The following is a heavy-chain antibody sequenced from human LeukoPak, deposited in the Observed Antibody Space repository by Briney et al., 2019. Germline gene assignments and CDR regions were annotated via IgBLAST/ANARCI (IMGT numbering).Heavy chain of an antibody. CDR2: MNPNSGNT. Sequence: ASVKVSCKASGYTFTSYGINWVRQATGQGLEWMGWMNPNSGNTGYAQKFQGRVTMTRNTSISTAYMELSSLRSEDTAVYYCARGPTVTTSYYYYYYGMDVWGQGTTVTVSS. V-gene: IGHV1-8*02. CDR1: GYTFTSYG. CDR3: ARGPTVTTSYYYYYYGMDV. J-gene: IGHJ6*02. D-gene: IGHD4-11*01.